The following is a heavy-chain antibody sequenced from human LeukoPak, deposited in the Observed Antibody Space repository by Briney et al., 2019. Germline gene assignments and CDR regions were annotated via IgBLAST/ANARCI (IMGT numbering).Heavy chain of an antibody. Sequence: PSETLSLTCAVHGGSFSGYYWSWIRHPPGKGLEWIGEINHSGSTNYNPSLKSRVTISVDTSKNQFSLKLSSVTAADTAVYYCARHDDGYSGYDYWSESGNWFDPWGQGTLVTVSS. V-gene: IGHV4-34*01. CDR3: ARHDDGYSGYDYWSESGNWFDP. CDR1: GGSFSGYY. CDR2: INHSGST. D-gene: IGHD5-12*01. J-gene: IGHJ5*02.